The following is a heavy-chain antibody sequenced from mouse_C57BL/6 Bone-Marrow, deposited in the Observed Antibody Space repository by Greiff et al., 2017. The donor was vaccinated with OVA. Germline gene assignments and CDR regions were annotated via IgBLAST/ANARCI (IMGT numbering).Heavy chain of an antibody. CDR2: ISSGGSYT. Sequence: EVKVVESGGDLVKPGGSLKLSCAASGFTFSSYGMSWVRQTPDKRLEWVATISSGGSYTYYPDSVKGRFTISRDNAKNTLYLQMSSLKSEDTAMYYCASLYYGYDVAYWGQGTLVTVSA. V-gene: IGHV5-6*01. CDR3: ASLYYGYDVAY. D-gene: IGHD2-2*01. CDR1: GFTFSSYG. J-gene: IGHJ3*01.